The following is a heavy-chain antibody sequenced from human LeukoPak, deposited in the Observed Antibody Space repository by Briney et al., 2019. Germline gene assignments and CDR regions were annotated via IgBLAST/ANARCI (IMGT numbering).Heavy chain of an antibody. D-gene: IGHD1-7*01. CDR1: GFTFSSYS. J-gene: IGHJ4*02. V-gene: IGHV3-53*01. CDR3: ARDDWNSDY. CDR2: IYSGGST. Sequence: GGSLRLSCAASGFTFSSYSMNWVRQAPGKGLEWVSVIYSGGSTYYADSVKGRFTISRDNSKNTLYLQMNSLRAEDTAVYYCARDDWNSDYWGQGTLVTVSS.